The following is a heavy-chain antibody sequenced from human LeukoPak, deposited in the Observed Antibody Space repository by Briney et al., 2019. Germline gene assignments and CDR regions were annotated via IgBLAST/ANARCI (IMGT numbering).Heavy chain of an antibody. CDR1: GGSINSYY. V-gene: IGHV4-4*07. J-gene: IGHJ6*02. CDR2: IYSSGST. D-gene: IGHD4-17*01. CDR3: AREVGYGDYYYYYYGMDV. Sequence: SETLSLTCTVSGGSINSYYWSWIRQPAGKGLEWIGRIYSSGSTNYNPSLKSRVSMSVDTSKNQFSLKLSSVTAADTAVYYCAREVGYGDYYYYYYGMDVWGQGTTVTVSS.